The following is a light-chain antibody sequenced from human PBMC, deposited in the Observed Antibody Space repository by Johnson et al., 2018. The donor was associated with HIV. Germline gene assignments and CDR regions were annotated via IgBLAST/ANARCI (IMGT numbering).Light chain of an antibody. J-gene: IGLJ1*01. V-gene: IGLV1-51*01. CDR1: SSNIGNNY. Sequence: QSVLTQPPSVSAAPGQKVTISCSGTSSNIGNNYVSWYQHLPGTAPKVLIYDNDKRPSGIPDRFSGSKSGTSATLGITGLQTGDEADYYCGTWDSSLSAYVFGTVTKVTVL. CDR3: GTWDSSLSAYV. CDR2: DND.